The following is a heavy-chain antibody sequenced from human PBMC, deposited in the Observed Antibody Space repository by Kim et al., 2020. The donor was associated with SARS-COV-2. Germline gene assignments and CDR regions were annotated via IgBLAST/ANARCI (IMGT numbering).Heavy chain of an antibody. CDR1: GGSFSGYY. J-gene: IGHJ6*02. Sequence: SETLSLTCAVYGGSFSGYYWSWIRQPPGKGLEWIGEINHSGSTNYNPSLKSRVTISVDTSKNQFSLKLSSVTAADTAVYYCASSRGYYGSGSYAHYYYYGMDVWGQGTTVTVSS. V-gene: IGHV4-34*01. D-gene: IGHD3-10*01. CDR2: INHSGST. CDR3: ASSRGYYGSGSYAHYYYYGMDV.